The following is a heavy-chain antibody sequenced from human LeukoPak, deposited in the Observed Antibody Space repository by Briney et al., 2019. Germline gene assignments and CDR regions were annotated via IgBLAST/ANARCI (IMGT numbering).Heavy chain of an antibody. J-gene: IGHJ5*02. CDR1: GGTFSSYT. CDR3: ARGLFVRGGDLNWFDP. CDR2: IIPLFGTP. D-gene: IGHD2-21*02. Sequence: EASVKVSCKASGGTFSSYTISWVRQAPGQGLEWMGGIIPLFGTPDYAQKFQDRLTITADKSTSTAYMELSSLRSEDTAVYYCARGLFVRGGDLNWFDPWGQGTLVTVSS. V-gene: IGHV1-69*06.